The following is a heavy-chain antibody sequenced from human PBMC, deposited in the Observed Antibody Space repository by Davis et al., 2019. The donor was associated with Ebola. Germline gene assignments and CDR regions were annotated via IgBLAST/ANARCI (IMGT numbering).Heavy chain of an antibody. D-gene: IGHD2-21*02. Sequence: GESLKISCAASGFTFSSYGMHWVRQAPGKGLEWVAVIWYDGSNKYYADSVKGRFTISRDNSKNTLYLQMNSLRAEDTAVYYCAKDRPLPLAYCGGDCSPGGMDVWGQGTTVTVSS. CDR1: GFTFSSYG. CDR3: AKDRPLPLAYCGGDCSPGGMDV. V-gene: IGHV3-30*02. CDR2: IWYDGSNK. J-gene: IGHJ6*02.